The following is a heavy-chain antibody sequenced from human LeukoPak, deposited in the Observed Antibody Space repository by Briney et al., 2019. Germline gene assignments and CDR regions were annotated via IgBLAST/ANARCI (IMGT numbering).Heavy chain of an antibody. D-gene: IGHD2-15*01. CDR3: ARVVESCSGGSCYSAYIDYYYYMDV. CDR1: GFTFSSYE. J-gene: IGHJ6*03. CDR2: IKQDGSEK. V-gene: IGHV3-7*01. Sequence: GGSLRLSCAASGFTFSSYEMNWVRQAPGKGLEWVANIKQDGSEKYYVDSVKGRFTISRDNAKNSLYLQMNSLRAEDTAVYYCARVVESCSGGSCYSAYIDYYYYMDVWGKGTTVTVSS.